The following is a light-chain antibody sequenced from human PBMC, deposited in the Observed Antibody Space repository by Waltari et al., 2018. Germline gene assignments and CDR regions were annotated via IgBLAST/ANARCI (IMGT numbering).Light chain of an antibody. J-gene: IGLJ2*01. CDR3: ATWDDSLKGIV. Sequence: QSVLTQPPSASGTPGQRVTISCFGGSSNIGGNPVNWYQPFPGTAPKLLMFGNDQRPSGVPDRFSGSKALTSASLAISGLQSEDEADYYCATWDDSLKGIVFGGGTRLTVL. CDR1: SSNIGGNP. CDR2: GND. V-gene: IGLV1-44*01.